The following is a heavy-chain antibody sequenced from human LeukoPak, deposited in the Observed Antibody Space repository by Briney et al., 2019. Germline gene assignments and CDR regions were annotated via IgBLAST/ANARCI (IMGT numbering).Heavy chain of an antibody. CDR2: TSSSSSYI. Sequence: GGSLRLSCAASGFTFSSYSMNWVRQAPGKGLEWVSSTSSSSSYIYYADSVKGRFTISRDNSKNTLYLQMNSLRAEDTAVYYCARLSCSGGSCYPHYWGQGTLVTVSS. CDR3: ARLSCSGGSCYPHY. V-gene: IGHV3-21*01. D-gene: IGHD2-15*01. J-gene: IGHJ4*02. CDR1: GFTFSSYS.